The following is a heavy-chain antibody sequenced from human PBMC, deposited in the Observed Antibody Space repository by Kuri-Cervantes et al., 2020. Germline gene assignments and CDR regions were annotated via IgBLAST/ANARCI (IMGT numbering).Heavy chain of an antibody. CDR3: ARASPDWSRGSVFYYYGMDV. CDR2: ISAYNGNT. D-gene: IGHD3-16*01. J-gene: IGHJ6*02. Sequence: ASVKVSCKASGYTFTYRYLHWVRQAPGQGLEWMGWISAYNGNTNYAQKLQGRVTMTTDTSTSTAYMELRSLRSDDTAVYYCARASPDWSRGSVFYYYGMDVWGQGTTVTVSS. V-gene: IGHV1-18*04. CDR1: GYTFTYRY.